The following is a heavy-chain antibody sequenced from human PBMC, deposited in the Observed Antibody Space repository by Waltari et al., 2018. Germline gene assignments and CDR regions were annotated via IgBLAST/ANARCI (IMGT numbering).Heavy chain of an antibody. CDR1: GLTFSNYW. V-gene: IGHV3-7*01. CDR2: IKQDGSEK. J-gene: IGHJ3*02. D-gene: IGHD6-19*01. CDR3: AREGIAVAGTFDAFDI. Sequence: EVQLVESGGGLVQPGGSLRLSCAASGLTFSNYWMTWVRQAPGKGPEWVANIKQDGSEKYYLDSVKGRFTISRDNAKNSLYLQMNSLRAEDTAVYYCAREGIAVAGTFDAFDIWGQGIVVTVSS.